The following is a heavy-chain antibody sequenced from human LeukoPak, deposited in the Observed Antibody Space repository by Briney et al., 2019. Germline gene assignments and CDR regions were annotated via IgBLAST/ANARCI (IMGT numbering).Heavy chain of an antibody. D-gene: IGHD6-13*01. CDR2: IYISGST. V-gene: IGHV4-4*07. CDR3: AREMYSSSLTGYYYYYMDV. Sequence: SETLSLTCTVSGGSISSYYWSWIRQPAGKGLEWIGRIYISGSTNYNPSLKSRVTMSVDTSKNQFSLKLSSVTAADTAVYYCAREMYSSSLTGYYYYYMDVWGKGTTVTVSS. J-gene: IGHJ6*03. CDR1: GGSISSYY.